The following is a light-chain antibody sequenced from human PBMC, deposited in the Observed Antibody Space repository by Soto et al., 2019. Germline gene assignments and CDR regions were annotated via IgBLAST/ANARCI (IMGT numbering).Light chain of an antibody. V-gene: IGKV1-5*03. CDR2: KAF. CDR1: QSISSR. CDR3: QQYNSYRVT. J-gene: IGKJ5*01. Sequence: DIQMTQSPSTLSATVGDRVTITCRASQSISSRLAWYQQKPGKAPKLLIYKAFSLESGVPSRFSGSGSGTEFTFTFSSLQPDDFATYYCQQYNSYRVTFGQGTRLEIK.